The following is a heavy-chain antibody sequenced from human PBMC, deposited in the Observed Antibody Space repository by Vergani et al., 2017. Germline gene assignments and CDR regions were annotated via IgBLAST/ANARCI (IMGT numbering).Heavy chain of an antibody. V-gene: IGHV3-30*03. J-gene: IGHJ6*03. CDR2: ISYDGNKK. Sequence: QVQKGEYGGGVVQPGRSLRVSCSAAGFPFSDYGVHWVRQAPGKGLEWVSVISYDGNKKNYADSVKGRFTISRDNSKNTLYLEMNALRAEDTAVYYCARDFLTRVTTLDYYYMGVWGKGTTVTVSS. CDR1: GFPFSDYG. CDR3: ARDFLTRVTTLDYYYMGV. D-gene: IGHD1-1*01.